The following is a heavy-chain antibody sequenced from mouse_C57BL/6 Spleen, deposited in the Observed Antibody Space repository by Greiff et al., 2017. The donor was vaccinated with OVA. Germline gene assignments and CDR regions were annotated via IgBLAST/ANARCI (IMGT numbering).Heavy chain of an antibody. J-gene: IGHJ2*01. CDR1: GYTFTSYW. CDR2: LDPSASYT. V-gene: IGHV1-59*01. Sequence: QVQLQQPGAELVRPGTSVKLSCKASGYTFTSYWMHWVKQRPGQGLEWIGVLDPSASYTNYNQKFKGKATLTVDTSSSTAYMQLSSLTSEDAAVYYCARFTTALFDYWGQGTTLTVSS. CDR3: ARFTTALFDY. D-gene: IGHD1-2*01.